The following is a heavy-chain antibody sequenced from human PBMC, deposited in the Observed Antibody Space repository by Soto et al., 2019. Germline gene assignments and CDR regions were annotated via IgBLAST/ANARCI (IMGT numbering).Heavy chain of an antibody. CDR2: IYYSGST. J-gene: IGHJ5*02. CDR1: GGSISSYY. CDR3: ARATKGLRDHNWFDP. V-gene: IGHV4-59*01. Sequence: SETLSLTCTVSGGSISSYYWSWIRQPPGKGLEWIGYIYYSGSTNYNPSLKSRVTISVDTSKNQFSLKLSSVTAADTAVYYCARATKGLRDHNWFDPWGQGTLVTVSS.